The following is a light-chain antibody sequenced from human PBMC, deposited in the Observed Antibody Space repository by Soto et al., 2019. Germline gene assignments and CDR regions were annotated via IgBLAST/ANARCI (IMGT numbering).Light chain of an antibody. CDR3: QQYGSSGT. Sequence: EIVLTQSPATLSLSPGERATLSCRASQNVANYLDWYQQKPGQAPRLLIYEXSNRATGIAARFSGSGSGTDFTLTISRLEHEDFAVYYGQQYGSSGTFGQGTKVDIK. V-gene: IGKV3-11*01. CDR2: EXS. J-gene: IGKJ1*01. CDR1: QNVANY.